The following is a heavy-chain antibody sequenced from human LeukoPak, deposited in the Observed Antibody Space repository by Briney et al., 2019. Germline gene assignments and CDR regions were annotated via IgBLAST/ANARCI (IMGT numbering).Heavy chain of an antibody. V-gene: IGHV3-48*02. CDR2: ISSSSSTI. D-gene: IGHD5-12*01. J-gene: IGHJ4*02. CDR1: GFTFSSYS. Sequence: PGGSLRLSCAASGFTFSSYSKNWVRQAPGKGLEWVSYISSSSSTIYYADSVKGRFTISRDNAKNSLYLQMNSLRDEDTAVYYCARDQLEGLRRLLQRHWGPYYFDYWGQGTLVTVSS. CDR3: ARDQLEGLRRLLQRHWGPYYFDY.